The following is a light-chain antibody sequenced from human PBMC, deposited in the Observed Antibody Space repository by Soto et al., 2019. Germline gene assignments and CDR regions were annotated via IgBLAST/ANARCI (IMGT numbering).Light chain of an antibody. Sequence: SVLTQPASVSGSPGQSITISCTGTSSDVGAYKYVSWYQQHPGKAPKLIIYGVSNRPSGVSNRFSGSKSGNTAFLTISGLQPGDEADYYCSSFTGTTTLDVFGTGTKVTVL. CDR3: SSFTGTTTLDV. J-gene: IGLJ1*01. CDR1: SSDVGAYKY. CDR2: GVS. V-gene: IGLV2-14*03.